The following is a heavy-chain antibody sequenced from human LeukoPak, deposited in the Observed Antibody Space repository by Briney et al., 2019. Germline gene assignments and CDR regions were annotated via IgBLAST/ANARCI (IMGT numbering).Heavy chain of an antibody. J-gene: IGHJ3*01. V-gene: IGHV3-30*02. CDR1: GFTFSSYG. CDR3: AKGPYYNILTSYHKGGAFDV. CDR2: IRYDGSIK. Sequence: GGCLRLSCAASGFTFSSYGMHWVRQAPGKGLEWVTFIRYDGSIKYYADSVKGRFTISRDSSKNTLYLQMNSLRAEDTAVYYCAKGPYYNILTSYHKGGAFDVWGRGTMVTVSS. D-gene: IGHD3-9*01.